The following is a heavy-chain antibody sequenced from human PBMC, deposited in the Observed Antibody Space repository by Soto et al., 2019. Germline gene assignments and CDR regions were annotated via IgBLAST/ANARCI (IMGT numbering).Heavy chain of an antibody. CDR3: ARLSSDGNPTDYYYYGMDV. CDR1: GYSFTSYR. J-gene: IGHJ6*02. D-gene: IGHD2-21*02. Sequence: GESLKISCKGSGYSFTSYRIGWVRQMPGKGLEWMGIIYPGNSDTRYSPSFQGQVTISADKSISTAYLQWSSLKASDTAMYYCARLSSDGNPTDYYYYGMDVWVHGTTVSVSS. CDR2: IYPGNSDT. V-gene: IGHV5-51*01.